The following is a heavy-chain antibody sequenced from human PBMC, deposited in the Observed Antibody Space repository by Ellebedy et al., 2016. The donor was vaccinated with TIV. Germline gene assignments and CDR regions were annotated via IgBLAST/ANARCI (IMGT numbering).Heavy chain of an antibody. Sequence: KVSCKASGYNFATYWIGWLRQTPGKGLEWMGIIFPLDSDTRYSPSFQGQVTISAGRTLNTAYLPWSSLRASDTAMYYCARSLAGYGYIDSWGQGTLVNVSS. CDR1: GYNFATYW. CDR2: IFPLDSDT. V-gene: IGHV5-51*01. D-gene: IGHD5-12*01. J-gene: IGHJ4*02. CDR3: ARSLAGYGYIDS.